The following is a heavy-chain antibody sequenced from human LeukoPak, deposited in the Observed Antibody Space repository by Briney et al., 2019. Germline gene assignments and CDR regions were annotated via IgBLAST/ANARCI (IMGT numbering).Heavy chain of an antibody. V-gene: IGHV4-4*02. CDR3: AIPFQAVAGRCYYGMDV. D-gene: IGHD6-19*01. J-gene: IGHJ6*02. CDR2: IYHSGST. CDR1: GGSISSSNW. Sequence: SGTLSLTCAVSGGSISSSNWWSWVRQPPGKGLEWIGEIYHSGSTNYNPSLKSRVTISVDKSKNQFSLKLSSVTAADTAVYYCAIPFQAVAGRCYYGMDVWGQGTTVTVSS.